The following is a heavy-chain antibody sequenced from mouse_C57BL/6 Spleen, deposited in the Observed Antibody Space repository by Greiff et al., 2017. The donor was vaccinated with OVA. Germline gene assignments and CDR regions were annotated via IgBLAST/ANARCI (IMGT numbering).Heavy chain of an antibody. D-gene: IGHD1-1*01. CDR2: INPNNGGT. CDR1: GYTFTDYN. V-gene: IGHV1-18*01. J-gene: IGHJ1*03. CDR3: ARDYYGSDWYFDV. Sequence: EVKLMESGPELVKPGASVKIPCKASGYTFTDYNMDWVKQSHGKSLEWIGDINPNNGGTIYNQKFKGKATLTVDKSSSTAYMELRSLTSEDTAVYYCARDYYGSDWYFDVWGTGTTVTVSS.